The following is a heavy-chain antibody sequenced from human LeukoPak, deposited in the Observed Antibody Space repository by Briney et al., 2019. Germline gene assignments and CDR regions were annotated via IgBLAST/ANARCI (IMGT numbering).Heavy chain of an antibody. CDR3: AKSTGGGTTGPFDY. V-gene: IGHV3-23*01. CDR1: GFTFSSYA. Sequence: PGGSLRLSCAASGFTFSSYAMTWVRQGPGKGLEWVADISGGGGSTFYADSVKGRFTISRDNSKNTLYLQIHSLRAEGTAVYYCAKSTGGGTTGPFDYWGQGTLVTVSS. D-gene: IGHD1-7*01. J-gene: IGHJ4*02. CDR2: ISGGGGST.